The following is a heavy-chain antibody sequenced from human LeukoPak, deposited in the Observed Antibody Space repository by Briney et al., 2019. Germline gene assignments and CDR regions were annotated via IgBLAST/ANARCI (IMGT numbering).Heavy chain of an antibody. CDR2: IYYSGST. J-gene: IGHJ3*02. Sequence: SETLSLTCTVSGGSISSSSYYWGWIRQPPGKGLEWIGSIYYSGSTYYNPSLKSRVTISVDTSKNQFSLKLSSVTAADTAVYYCATLEPRSLDILTGYYNGPPLGAFDIWGQGTMVTVSS. CDR3: ATLEPRSLDILTGYYNGPPLGAFDI. CDR1: GGSISSSSYY. V-gene: IGHV4-39*01. D-gene: IGHD3-9*01.